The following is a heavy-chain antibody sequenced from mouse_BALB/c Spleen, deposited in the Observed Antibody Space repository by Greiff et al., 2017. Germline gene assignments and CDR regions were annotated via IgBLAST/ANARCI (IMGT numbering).Heavy chain of an antibody. J-gene: IGHJ4*01. V-gene: IGHV5-12-1*01. CDR1: GFAFSSYD. CDR3: ARRGYS. CDR2: ISSGGGST. Sequence: DVHLVESGGGLVKPGGSLKLSCAASGFAFSSYDMSWVRQTPEKRLEWVAYISSGGGSTYYPDTVKGRFTISRDNAKNTLYLQMSSLKSEDTAMYYCARRGYSWGQGTSVTVSS.